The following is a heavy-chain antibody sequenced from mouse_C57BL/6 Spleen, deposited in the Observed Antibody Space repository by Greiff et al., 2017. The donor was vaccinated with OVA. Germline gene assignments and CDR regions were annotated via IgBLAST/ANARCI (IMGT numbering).Heavy chain of an antibody. Sequence: VQLQQPGAELVKPGASVTLSCKASGYTFTSYWMHWVKQSPGQGLEWIGMIHPNSGSTNYNEKFKSKSTLTVDKSSSPAYMQLSSLTSEHSAVYYCARSKYVSNYFDYWGQGTTLTVSS. CDR3: ARSKYVSNYFDY. V-gene: IGHV1-64*01. D-gene: IGHD1-1*01. CDR1: GYTFTSYW. CDR2: IHPNSGST. J-gene: IGHJ2*01.